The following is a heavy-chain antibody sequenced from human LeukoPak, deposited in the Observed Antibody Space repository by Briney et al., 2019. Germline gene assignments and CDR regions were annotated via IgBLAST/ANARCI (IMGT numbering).Heavy chain of an antibody. Sequence: GGSLRLSCAASGFDFGAYEMNWVRQAPGKGLEWVAYFAGSDTTTYYADSAKGRFIISRDNARNSLYLQMNSLRAEDTALYYFTTLGYHLDSWGQGTLVTVSS. CDR3: TTLGYHLDS. J-gene: IGHJ4*02. D-gene: IGHD3-22*01. V-gene: IGHV3-48*03. CDR2: FAGSDTTT. CDR1: GFDFGAYE.